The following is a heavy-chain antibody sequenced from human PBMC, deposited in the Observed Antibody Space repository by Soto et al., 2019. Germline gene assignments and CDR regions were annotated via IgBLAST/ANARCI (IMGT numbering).Heavy chain of an antibody. D-gene: IGHD4-17*01. V-gene: IGHV3-30*18. CDR3: AKDVQGDYGDLDAAFDI. J-gene: IGHJ3*02. CDR1: GFTFSSYG. CDR2: ISYDGSNK. Sequence: RRLSCAASGFTFSSYGMHWVRQAPGKGLEWVAVISYDGSNKYYADSVKGRFTISRDNSKNTLYLQMNSLRAEDTAVYYCAKDVQGDYGDLDAAFDIWGQGTMVTVSS.